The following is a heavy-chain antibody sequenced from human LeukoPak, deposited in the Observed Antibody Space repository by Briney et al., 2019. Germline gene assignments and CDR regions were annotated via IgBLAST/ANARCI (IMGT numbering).Heavy chain of an antibody. D-gene: IGHD6-13*01. CDR3: ASSKSAAAGNKNGDY. CDR1: GFTFSSYW. V-gene: IGHV3-7*01. J-gene: IGHJ4*02. Sequence: GGSLRLSCAASGFTFSSYWMSWVPQAPGKGLEWVANIKQDGSEKYYVDSVKGRFTISRDNAKNSLYLQMNSLRAEDTAVYYCASSKSAAAGNKNGDYWGQGTLVTVSS. CDR2: IKQDGSEK.